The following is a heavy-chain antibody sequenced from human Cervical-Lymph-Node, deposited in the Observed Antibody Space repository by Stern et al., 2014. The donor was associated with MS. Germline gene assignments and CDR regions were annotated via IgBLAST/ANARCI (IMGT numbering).Heavy chain of an antibody. CDR1: GDSVNSSSYY. CDR3: ARRLTVTSNYFDF. CDR2: IYDDGNT. V-gene: IGHV4-39*01. Sequence: QLQLQESGPGPVKPSETLSLTCTVSGDSVNSSSYYWGWIRQPPGKGLEWIASIYDDGNTYYNPSLKSRVTISVDTSGSQVSLKLSSVTAADTAFYYCARRLTVTSNYFDFWGQGTLVTASS. D-gene: IGHD4-17*01. J-gene: IGHJ4*02.